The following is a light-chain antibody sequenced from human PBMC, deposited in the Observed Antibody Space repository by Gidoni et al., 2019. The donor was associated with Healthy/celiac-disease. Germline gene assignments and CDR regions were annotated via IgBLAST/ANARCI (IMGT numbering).Light chain of an antibody. CDR3: QQYNSYSRT. CDR2: RAS. V-gene: IGKV1-5*03. Sequence: DIPMTQSPSTLSASVGDRVTITCRASQNINSWLAWYQQKPGKAPKLLIYRASSLESGVPSRFSGSGSETEFTLTISSLQPDDFATYYCQQYNSYSRTFGQGTKVEIK. CDR1: QNINSW. J-gene: IGKJ1*01.